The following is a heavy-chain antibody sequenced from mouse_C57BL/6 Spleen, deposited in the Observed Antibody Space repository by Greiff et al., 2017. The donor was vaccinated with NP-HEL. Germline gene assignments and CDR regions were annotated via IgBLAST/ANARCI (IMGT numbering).Heavy chain of an antibody. CDR2: IYPGDGDT. J-gene: IGHJ4*01. Sequence: QVQLQQSGAELVKPGASVKISCKASGYAFSSYWMNWVKQRPGKGLEWIGQIYPGDGDTNYNGKFKGKATLTADKSSSTAYMQLSSLTSEDSAVYFCARGYDYDPYYAMDYWGQGTSVTVSS. CDR1: GYAFSSYW. V-gene: IGHV1-80*01. D-gene: IGHD2-4*01. CDR3: ARGYDYDPYYAMDY.